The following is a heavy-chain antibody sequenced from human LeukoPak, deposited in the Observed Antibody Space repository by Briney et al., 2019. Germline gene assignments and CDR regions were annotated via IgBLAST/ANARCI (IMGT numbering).Heavy chain of an antibody. CDR2: INYSGST. Sequence: ETLSLTCAVYGVSFCGYYWSWLPQPPGQGLEGIGVINYSGSTYCNPSLKSRVTISVDSSKNRFSLKLSSVTAAGTAVYYCARGRLRWQPYDYWGQGTLVTASS. D-gene: IGHD4-23*01. CDR1: GVSFCGYY. CDR3: ARGRLRWQPYDY. V-gene: IGHV4-34*01. J-gene: IGHJ4*02.